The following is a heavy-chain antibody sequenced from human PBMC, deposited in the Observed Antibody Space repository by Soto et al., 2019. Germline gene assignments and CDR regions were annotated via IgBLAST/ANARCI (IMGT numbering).Heavy chain of an antibody. Sequence: KESGPVLVKPTETLTLTCTVSGFSLSNARMGVSWIRQPPGKALEWLAHIFSNDETAYSTSLKTRLTISKDTSKSQVVLTMGNMDPVDTATYSCARTVARMNLDYWGQGTLVTVSS. CDR1: GFSLSNARMG. D-gene: IGHD2-21*01. CDR2: IFSNDET. J-gene: IGHJ4*02. CDR3: ARTVARMNLDY. V-gene: IGHV2-26*01.